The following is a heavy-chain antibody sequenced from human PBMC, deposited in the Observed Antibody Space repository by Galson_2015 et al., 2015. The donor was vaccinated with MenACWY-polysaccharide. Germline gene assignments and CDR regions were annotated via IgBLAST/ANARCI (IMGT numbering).Heavy chain of an antibody. CDR1: GFTFNSYA. V-gene: IGHV3-30-3*01. D-gene: IGHD2-2*01. Sequence: SLRLSCAASGFTFNSYAMHWVRQAPGKGLEWVAVISYDETNKYYADSVKGRFTISRVNSKNTLYLQMNSLRAEDAAVYYCARDYCSRTSCYGLDVWGQGTTVIVSS. CDR2: ISYDETNK. CDR3: ARDYCSRTSCYGLDV. J-gene: IGHJ6*02.